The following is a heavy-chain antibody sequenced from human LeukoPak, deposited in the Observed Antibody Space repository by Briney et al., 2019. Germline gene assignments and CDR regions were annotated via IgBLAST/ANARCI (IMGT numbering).Heavy chain of an antibody. V-gene: IGHV3-23*01. J-gene: IGHJ4*02. CDR3: AKKAQYNGNYPLDY. D-gene: IGHD1-26*01. CDR1: GFTFTSYS. CDR2: TSDRGDYT. Sequence: GGSLRLSCAASGFTFTSYSMSWVRQAPGKGLEWVSGTSDRGDYTYYADSVKGRFTISRDNSKNTPYLQMNSLRAEDTALYFCAKKAQYNGNYPLDYWGQGTLVTVSS.